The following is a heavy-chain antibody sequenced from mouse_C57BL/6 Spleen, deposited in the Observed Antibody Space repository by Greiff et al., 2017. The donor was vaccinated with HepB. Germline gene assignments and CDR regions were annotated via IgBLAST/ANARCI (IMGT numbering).Heavy chain of an antibody. Sequence: VQLQESGAELARPGASVKLSCKASGYTFTSYGISWVKQRTGQGLEWIGEIYPRSGNTYYNEKFKGKATLTADKSSSTAYMELRSLTSEDSAVYFCASLGPLSYWGQGTLVTVSA. D-gene: IGHD2-10*02. CDR3: ASLGPLSY. CDR2: IYPRSGNT. V-gene: IGHV1-81*01. CDR1: GYTFTSYG. J-gene: IGHJ3*01.